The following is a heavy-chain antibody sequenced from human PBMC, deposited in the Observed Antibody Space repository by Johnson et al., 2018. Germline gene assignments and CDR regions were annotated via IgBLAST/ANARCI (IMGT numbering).Heavy chain of an antibody. V-gene: IGHV3-9*01. CDR3: ARDPGLLGDRSGYYPEYFQH. Sequence: EVQLLETGGGLVQPGRSLRLSCAASGFTFDDYAMHWVRQVPGKGLEWVSGISWNSGSIGYADSVKGRFTISRDNAKNSRYRQRNSRRDEDTAGYYCARDPGLLGDRSGYYPEYFQHWGQGTLVTVSS. J-gene: IGHJ1*01. D-gene: IGHD3-22*01. CDR2: ISWNSGSI. CDR1: GFTFDDYA.